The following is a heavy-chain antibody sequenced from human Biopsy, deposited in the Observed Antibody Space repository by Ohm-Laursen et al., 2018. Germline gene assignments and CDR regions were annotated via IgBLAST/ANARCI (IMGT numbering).Heavy chain of an antibody. J-gene: IGHJ4*02. V-gene: IGHV4-61*01. CDR1: GASVTSGSYY. CDR3: ARESALAGDFDS. Sequence: SETLSLTCTVSGASVTSGSYYWSWIRQPPRKGLEWLGYISNIVSTNYNPSLKSRVTISVDTSKNHFSLKLTSVTAADTAVYYCARESALAGDFDSWGQGTLVTVSS. CDR2: ISNIVST. D-gene: IGHD6-19*01.